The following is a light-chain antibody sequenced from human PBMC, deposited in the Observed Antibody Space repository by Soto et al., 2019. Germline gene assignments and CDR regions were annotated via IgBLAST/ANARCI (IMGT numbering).Light chain of an antibody. CDR3: RQYGSSRWT. V-gene: IGKV3-20*01. CDR2: GAS. CDR1: QSVSSSY. J-gene: IGKJ1*01. Sequence: EIVLTQSPGTLSLSPGERATLSCRASQSVSSSYLAWYQQNRGQAPRLLIYGASSRAPGIPDRFGGSGSGTDFTLTISRLEPEDFAVYYCRQYGSSRWTFGQGTKVDIK.